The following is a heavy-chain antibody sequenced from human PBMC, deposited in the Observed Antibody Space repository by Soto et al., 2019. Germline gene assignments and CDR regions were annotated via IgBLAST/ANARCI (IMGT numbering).Heavy chain of an antibody. V-gene: IGHV4-34*02. CDR3: ARQKVGATIAHY. CDR2: INHSGSS. J-gene: IGHJ4*02. Sequence: QVQLQQWGAGLLKPSETLSLSCAVYGGSFSGYYWSWIRQSPGKGLEWIGEINHSGSSNYNPSLKSRVTISVDTSKNQFSVKLSSVTAADTAMYYCARQKVGATIAHYWGQGTLVTVSS. D-gene: IGHD1-26*01. CDR1: GGSFSGYY.